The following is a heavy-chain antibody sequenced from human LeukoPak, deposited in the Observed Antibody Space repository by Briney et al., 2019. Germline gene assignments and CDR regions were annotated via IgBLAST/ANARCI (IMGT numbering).Heavy chain of an antibody. CDR1: GFTFSSYS. CDR3: ARDRITQAF. J-gene: IGHJ4*02. D-gene: IGHD3-3*02. CDR2: ISSRSSSI. V-gene: IGHV3-48*01. Sequence: PGGSLRLSCAASGFTFSSYSMNWVRQAPGKGLEWVSYISSRSSSIYYADSVKGRFTLSRDNAKNSLYLQMNSLRAEDTAVYYCARDRITQAFWGQGTLVTVSS.